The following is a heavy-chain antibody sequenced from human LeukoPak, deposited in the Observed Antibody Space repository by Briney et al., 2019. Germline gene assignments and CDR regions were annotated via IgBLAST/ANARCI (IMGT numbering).Heavy chain of an antibody. V-gene: IGHV4-39*02. D-gene: IGHD4-11*01. J-gene: IGHJ4*02. CDR3: ARDRVRGNSNPFFDY. CDR2: IYYSGST. CDR1: GGSISSSSYY. Sequence: SETLSLTCTVSGGSISSSSYYWGWIRQPPGKGLEWIGSIYYSGSTYYNPSLKSRVAISVDTSKNQFSLKLSSVTAADTAVYYCARDRVRGNSNPFFDYWGQGTLVTVSS.